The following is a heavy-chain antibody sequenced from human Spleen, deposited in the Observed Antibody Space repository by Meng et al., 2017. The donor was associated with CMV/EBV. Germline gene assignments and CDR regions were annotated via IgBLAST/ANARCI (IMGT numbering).Heavy chain of an antibody. CDR2: ISSSSSYT. V-gene: IGHV3-11*06. CDR1: GFTFSDYY. CDR3: ASCLWGCRIVGATSYWYFDL. J-gene: IGHJ2*01. Sequence: QVQLVESGGGLVKPGGSLRLSCAGSGFTFSDYYMSWIRQAPGKGLEWVSYISSSSSYTNYADSVKGRFTISRDNAKNSLYLQMNSLRAEDTAVYYCASCLWGCRIVGATSYWYFDLWGRGTLVTVSS. D-gene: IGHD1-26*01.